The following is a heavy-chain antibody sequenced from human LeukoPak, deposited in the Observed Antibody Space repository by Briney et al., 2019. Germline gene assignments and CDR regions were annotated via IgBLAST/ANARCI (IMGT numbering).Heavy chain of an antibody. Sequence: GSSVKVSCKASGGTFSSYAISWVRQAPGQGLEWMGWISAYNGNTNYAQKLQGRVTMTTDTSTSTAYMELRSLRSDDTAVYYCARDRAPPGGYDDAFDIWGQGTMVTVSS. J-gene: IGHJ3*02. V-gene: IGHV1-18*01. CDR2: ISAYNGNT. D-gene: IGHD5-12*01. CDR1: GGTFSSYA. CDR3: ARDRAPPGGYDDAFDI.